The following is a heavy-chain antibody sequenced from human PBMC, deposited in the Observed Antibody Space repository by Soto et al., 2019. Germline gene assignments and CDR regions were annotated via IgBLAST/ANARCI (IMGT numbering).Heavy chain of an antibody. Sequence: QVQLVQSGPEVKRPGASVKVSCKAFGYTFLKYGISWLRLAPGQRPEWMGWISATGVPNYALSHKGRFTMPVDSSSNTAFMKLRSLSSDDSAIYYCARDEKNRARFDYWGQGTLVTVSS. CDR1: GYTFLKYG. CDR2: ISATGVP. V-gene: IGHV1-18*01. D-gene: IGHD5-12*01. CDR3: ARDEKNRARFDY. J-gene: IGHJ4*02.